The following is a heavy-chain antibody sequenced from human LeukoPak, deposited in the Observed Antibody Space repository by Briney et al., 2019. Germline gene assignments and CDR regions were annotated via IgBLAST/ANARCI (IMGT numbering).Heavy chain of an antibody. D-gene: IGHD2-2*01. CDR2: IIPFFCMA. V-gene: IGHV1-69*10. CDR1: GGIFSSYA. Sequence: AASVHVSCKASGGIFSSYAISWVRQPPAQGLEWVGLIIPFFCMAIYAQKFQGRVTITADKSTSTAYMELDSLRYEDSVVYYCAREAGYCSSSSWPNGYYYYGMDFWGQGTTVTVSS. CDR3: AREAGYCSSSSWPNGYYYYGMDF. J-gene: IGHJ6*02.